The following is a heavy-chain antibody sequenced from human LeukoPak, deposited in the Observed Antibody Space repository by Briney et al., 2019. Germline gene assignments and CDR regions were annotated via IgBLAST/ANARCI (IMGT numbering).Heavy chain of an antibody. CDR2: IRSDGSDK. D-gene: IGHD3-10*01. Sequence: GGSLRLSCAASGFTFSSYGMHWVRQAPGKGLEWVAFIRSDGSDKYYADSVKGRFTISRDNSKNTNTLYLQMTSLRLEDTAVYYCAKVRDYYYMDVWGKGTTVTVSS. CDR1: GFTFSSYG. CDR3: AKVRDYYYMDV. V-gene: IGHV3-30*02. J-gene: IGHJ6*03.